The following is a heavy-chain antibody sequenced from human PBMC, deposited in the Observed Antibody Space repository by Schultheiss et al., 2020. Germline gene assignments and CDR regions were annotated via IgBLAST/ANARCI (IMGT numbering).Heavy chain of an antibody. V-gene: IGHV1-69*02. CDR2: IIPILGIA. J-gene: IGHJ4*02. D-gene: IGHD4-23*01. Sequence: SVKVSCKASGGTFSSYTISWVRQAPGQGLEWMGRIIPILGIANYAQKFQGRVTITADKSTSTAYMELSSLRSEDTAVYYCARGGNPRPKNGGYYFDYWGQGTLVTVSS. CDR1: GGTFSSYT. CDR3: ARGGNPRPKNGGYYFDY.